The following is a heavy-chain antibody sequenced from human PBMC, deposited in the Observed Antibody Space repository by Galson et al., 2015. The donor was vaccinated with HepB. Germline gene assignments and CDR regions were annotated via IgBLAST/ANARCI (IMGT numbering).Heavy chain of an antibody. CDR3: AKAVRIAARPVSFDY. CDR2: ISYDGSNK. CDR1: GFTFSSYG. Sequence: SLRLSCAASGFTFSSYGMHWVRQAPGKGLEWVAVISYDGSNKYYADSVKGRFTISRDNSKNTLYLQMNSLRAEDTAVYYCAKAVRIAARPVSFDYWGQGTLVTVSS. D-gene: IGHD6-6*01. V-gene: IGHV3-30*18. J-gene: IGHJ4*02.